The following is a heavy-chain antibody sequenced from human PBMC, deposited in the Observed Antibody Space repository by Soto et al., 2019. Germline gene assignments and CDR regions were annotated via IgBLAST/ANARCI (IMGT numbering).Heavy chain of an antibody. V-gene: IGHV3-11*04. D-gene: IGHD3-22*01. Sequence: GSLRLSCAASGFTFSDYYMSWIRQAPGKGLEWVSYISSSGSTIYYTDSVKGRFTISRDNAKNSLYLQMNSLRAEYTAVYYFARENYDSSGYTFIDYWGQGTLVTVSS. CDR2: ISSSGSTI. CDR1: GFTFSDYY. J-gene: IGHJ4*02. CDR3: ARENYDSSGYTFIDY.